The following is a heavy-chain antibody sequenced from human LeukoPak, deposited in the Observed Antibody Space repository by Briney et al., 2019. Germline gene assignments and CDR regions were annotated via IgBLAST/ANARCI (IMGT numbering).Heavy chain of an antibody. CDR2: ISYDGSNK. CDR1: GFTFSSYG. D-gene: IGHD7-27*01. Sequence: PGGSLRLSCAASGFTFSSYGIHWVRQAPDKGLEWVAFISYDGSNKYYADSVKGRFTISRDNSKNTLHLQMNSLRLEDTAVYYCAKDPGRGMDVWGQGTTVTVSS. CDR3: AKDPGRGMDV. V-gene: IGHV3-30*18. J-gene: IGHJ6*02.